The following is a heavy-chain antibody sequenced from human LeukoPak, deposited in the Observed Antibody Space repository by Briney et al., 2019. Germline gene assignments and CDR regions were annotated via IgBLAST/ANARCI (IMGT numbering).Heavy chain of an antibody. J-gene: IGHJ5*02. D-gene: IGHD3-22*01. CDR1: GGSISSGDYY. CDR2: IYYSGST. CDR3: ARVYYYDSSGYYTNWFDP. Sequence: SETLSLTCTVSGGSISSGDYYWSWIRQPPGKGLEWIGYIYYSGSTYYNPSLKSRVTISVGTSKNQFSLKLSSVTAADTAVYYCARVYYYDSSGYYTNWFDPWGQGTLVTVSS. V-gene: IGHV4-30-4*08.